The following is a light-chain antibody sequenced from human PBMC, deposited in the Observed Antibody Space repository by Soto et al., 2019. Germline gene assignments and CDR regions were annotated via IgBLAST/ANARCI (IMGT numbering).Light chain of an antibody. CDR3: QQYGDSRWT. CDR1: QSANSIY. CDR2: GAS. J-gene: IGKJ1*01. Sequence: EIVLTQSPGTLSLSPGERATLSCRASQSANSIYLAWYQQKPGQAPRLLIYGASNRATGIPDRFSGSGSGTDFTLTISRLEPEDSAVYYCQQYGDSRWTFGQGTKVEIK. V-gene: IGKV3-20*01.